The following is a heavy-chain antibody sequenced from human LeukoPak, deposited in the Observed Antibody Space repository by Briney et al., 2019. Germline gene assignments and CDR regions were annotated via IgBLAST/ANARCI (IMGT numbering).Heavy chain of an antibody. Sequence: SSETLCLTCAVYGGTFDGYYWSWIRQPPGKGLEWIGEIHHGGSTNYNPSLKSRVTISVDTSKNQFSLELNTVTAADTAVYYCASSWVRPPPLYLWGQGTLVTVSS. CDR1: GGTFDGYY. D-gene: IGHD1-26*01. CDR2: IHHGGST. V-gene: IGHV4-34*01. CDR3: ASSWVRPPPLYL. J-gene: IGHJ4*02.